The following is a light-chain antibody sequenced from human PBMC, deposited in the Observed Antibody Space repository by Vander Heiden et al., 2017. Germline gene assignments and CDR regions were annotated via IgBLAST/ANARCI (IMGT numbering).Light chain of an antibody. J-gene: IGKJ4*01. CDR1: QSVSSY. Sequence: EIVLPQSPATLSFSPGETATLSCRASQSVSSYLAWYQQKPGQAPRLLIYDASNRATGIPARFSGSGSGTDFTLTISSLEPEDFAVYYCQQRSNWPLTFGGGTKVEIK. CDR3: QQRSNWPLT. V-gene: IGKV3-11*01. CDR2: DAS.